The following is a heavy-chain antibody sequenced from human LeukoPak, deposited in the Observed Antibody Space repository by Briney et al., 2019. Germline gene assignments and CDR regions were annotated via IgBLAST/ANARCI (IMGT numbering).Heavy chain of an antibody. CDR1: GYTFTSYG. Sequence: GASVKVSCKASGYTFTSYGISWVRQAPGQGLEWMGWISAYNGNTNYAQKLQGRVTMTTDTSTSTAYMELRSLRSDDTAVYYCARYYDSSGYFQSNWFDPWGQGTLVTVSS. CDR3: ARYYDSSGYFQSNWFDP. D-gene: IGHD3-22*01. V-gene: IGHV1-18*01. CDR2: ISAYNGNT. J-gene: IGHJ5*02.